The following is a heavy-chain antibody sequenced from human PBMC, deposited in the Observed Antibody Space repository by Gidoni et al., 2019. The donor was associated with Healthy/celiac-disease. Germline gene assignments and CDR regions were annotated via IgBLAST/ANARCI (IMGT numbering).Heavy chain of an antibody. CDR1: GFPFSSYG. D-gene: IGHD6-19*01. J-gene: IGHJ6*02. CDR2: ISYDGSNK. CDR3: AKDVKVAGTGDYYYYGMDV. Sequence: QVQLVESGGGVVQPGRSLRLSCAASGFPFSSYGMHWVRQAPGKGLEWVAVISYDGSNKYYADSVKGRFTISRDNSKNTLYLQMNSLRAEDTAVYYCAKDVKVAGTGDYYYYGMDVWGQGTTVTVSS. V-gene: IGHV3-30*18.